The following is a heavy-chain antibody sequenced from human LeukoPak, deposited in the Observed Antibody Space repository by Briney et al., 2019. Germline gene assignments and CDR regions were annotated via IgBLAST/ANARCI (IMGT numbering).Heavy chain of an antibody. CDR1: GFTFSAYN. D-gene: IGHD2-15*01. CDR3: ARDMTFCSGGSCYSLGFDI. Sequence: GGSLRLSCAASGFTFSAYNMNWVRQAPGKGLEWFSYISSSRGTIYYADSVKGRFTISRDNAKNSLHLQMNSLRDEDTAVYYCARDMTFCSGGSCYSLGFDIWGQGTMVTVSS. CDR2: ISSSRGTI. V-gene: IGHV3-48*02. J-gene: IGHJ3*02.